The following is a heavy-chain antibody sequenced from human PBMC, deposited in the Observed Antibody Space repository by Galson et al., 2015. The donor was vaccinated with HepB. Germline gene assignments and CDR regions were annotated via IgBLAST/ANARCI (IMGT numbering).Heavy chain of an antibody. CDR1: GFTFSGSA. D-gene: IGHD2-21*02. CDR2: IRSKANSYAT. CDR3: TRCATTIGSCY. V-gene: IGHV3-73*01. J-gene: IGHJ4*02. Sequence: SLRLSCAASGFTFSGSAMHWVRQASGKGLEWVGRIRSKANSYATAYASSVKGRFTISRDDSKNTAYLQMNSLKTEDTAVYYCTRCATTIGSCYWGQGTLVTVSS.